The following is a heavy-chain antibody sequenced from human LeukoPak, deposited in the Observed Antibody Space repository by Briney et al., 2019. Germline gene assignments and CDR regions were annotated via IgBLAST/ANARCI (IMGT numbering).Heavy chain of an antibody. CDR3: ARGVPYYDFWSGYYGAPLNWFDP. CDR1: GFTFSSYA. D-gene: IGHD3-3*01. CDR2: ISYDGSNK. J-gene: IGHJ5*02. V-gene: IGHV3-30-3*01. Sequence: GGSLRLSWAASGFTFSSYAMHWVRQAPGKGLEWVAVISYDGSNKYYADSVKGRFTISRDNSKNTRYLQMNSLRAEDTAVYYCARGVPYYDFWSGYYGAPLNWFDPWGQGTLVTVSS.